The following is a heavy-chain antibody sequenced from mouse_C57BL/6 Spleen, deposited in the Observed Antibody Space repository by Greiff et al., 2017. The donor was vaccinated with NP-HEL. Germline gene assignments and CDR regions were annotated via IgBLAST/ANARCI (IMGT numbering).Heavy chain of an antibody. CDR3: ERNPDY. CDR2: IDPSDSYT. V-gene: IGHV1-69*01. Sequence: QVQLQQSGAELVMPGASVKLSCKASGYTFTSYWMHWVKQRPGQGLEWIGEIDPSDSYTNYNQKFKGKSTLTVDKSSSTAYMQLSSLTSEDAAVYYCERNPDYWGQGTTLTVSS. J-gene: IGHJ2*01. CDR1: GYTFTSYW.